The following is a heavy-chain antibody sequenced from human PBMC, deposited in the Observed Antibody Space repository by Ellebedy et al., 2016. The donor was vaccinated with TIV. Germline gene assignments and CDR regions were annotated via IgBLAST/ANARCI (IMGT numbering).Heavy chain of an antibody. D-gene: IGHD3-10*01. J-gene: IGHJ6*02. CDR2: IIPIFGTA. Sequence: AASVTVSCKASGGTFSSYAISWVRQAPGQGLEWMGGIIPIFGTANYAQKFQGRVTITSDESTGTDYMEVRSLRSEDTAVHYCARVYGSGSYLYYYYGMDVWGQGTTVTVSS. CDR1: GGTFSSYA. CDR3: ARVYGSGSYLYYYYGMDV. V-gene: IGHV1-69*13.